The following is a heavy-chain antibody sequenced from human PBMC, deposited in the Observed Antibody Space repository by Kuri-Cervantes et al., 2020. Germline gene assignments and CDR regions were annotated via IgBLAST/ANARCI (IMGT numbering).Heavy chain of an antibody. CDR2: IKQDGSEK. J-gene: IGHJ6*02. V-gene: IGHV3-7*01. D-gene: IGHD2-2*02. Sequence: GGSLRLSCAASGFTFSSYWMSWVRQAPGKGLEWVANIKQDGSEKYYVDSVKGRFTISRDNAKNSLYLQMNSLRAEDTAVYYCARDYIIVVVPAAIDYYYGMDVWGQGTTVTGSS. CDR1: GFTFSSYW. CDR3: ARDYIIVVVPAAIDYYYGMDV.